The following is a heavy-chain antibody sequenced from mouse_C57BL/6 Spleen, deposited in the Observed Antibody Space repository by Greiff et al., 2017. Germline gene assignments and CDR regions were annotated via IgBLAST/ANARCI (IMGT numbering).Heavy chain of an antibody. CDR3: AKWLLRGAY. V-gene: IGHV1-26*01. CDR1: GYTFTDSY. Sequence: VQLQQSGPELVKPGASVKISCKASGYTFTDSYMNWVKQSHGKSLEWIGDINPNNGGTSYNQKFKGKATLTVDKSSSTAYMELRSLTSEDSAVYYCAKWLLRGAYWGQGTLVTVSA. D-gene: IGHD2-3*01. CDR2: INPNNGGT. J-gene: IGHJ3*01.